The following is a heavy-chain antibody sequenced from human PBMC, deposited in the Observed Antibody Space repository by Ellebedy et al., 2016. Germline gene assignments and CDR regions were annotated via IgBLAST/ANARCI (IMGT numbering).Heavy chain of an antibody. CDR2: IYPGDSDT. CDR3: ARLAQLDGYNLLGDY. Sequence: GESLKISXKGSGYSFTSYWIGWVRQMPGKGLEWMGIIYPGDSDTRYSPSFQGQVTISADKSISTAYLQWSSLKASDTAMYYCARLAQLDGYNLLGDYWGQGTLVTVSS. V-gene: IGHV5-51*01. D-gene: IGHD5-24*01. CDR1: GYSFTSYW. J-gene: IGHJ4*02.